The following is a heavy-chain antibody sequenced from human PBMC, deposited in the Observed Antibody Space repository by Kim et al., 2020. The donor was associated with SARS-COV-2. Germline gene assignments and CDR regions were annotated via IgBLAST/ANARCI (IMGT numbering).Heavy chain of an antibody. Sequence: GGSLRLSCVASGFTFTSYAMNWVRQAPGKGLEWVSGISRGGGSTYSADSVKGRFTISRDSSKNMVYLQMNSLRAEDTAVYYCAKELRMTTQTSGGDFFDYWGRGTLVTVSS. CDR3: AKELRMTTQTSGGDFFDY. CDR1: GFTFTSYA. J-gene: IGHJ4*02. D-gene: IGHD4-17*01. CDR2: ISRGGGST. V-gene: IGHV3-23*01.